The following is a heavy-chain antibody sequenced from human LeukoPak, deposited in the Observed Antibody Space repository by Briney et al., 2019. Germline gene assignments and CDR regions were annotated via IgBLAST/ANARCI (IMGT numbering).Heavy chain of an antibody. CDR2: IRGSGGGT. D-gene: IGHD6-19*01. Sequence: GGSLRLSCAASGFTFNSYAMSWVRQAPGKGLEWVSAIRGSGGGTYYADSVRGRFTISRDNSKNTLYLQMNSLRDEDTALYYCAKAGIGVVGYFDYWGQGTLVTVSS. CDR1: GFTFNSYA. V-gene: IGHV3-23*01. J-gene: IGHJ4*02. CDR3: AKAGIGVVGYFDY.